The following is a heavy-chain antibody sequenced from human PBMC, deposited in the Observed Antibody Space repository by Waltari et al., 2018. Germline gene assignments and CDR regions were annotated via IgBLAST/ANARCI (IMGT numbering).Heavy chain of an antibody. D-gene: IGHD6-19*01. V-gene: IGHV4-39*01. J-gene: IGHJ4*02. CDR3: ARFTQVAGSSLLDY. CDR2: INYSGTT. Sequence: QLQLQESGPGLVKPSETLSLTCTVSGGHSTSSLDFCGWIRQPPGKRFEWIGIINYSGTTYYNPSLKSQVTMSVDMSKNQFSLKLTSVTAADTAVYYCARFTQVAGSSLLDYWGQGTLVTVSS. CDR1: GGHSTSSLDF.